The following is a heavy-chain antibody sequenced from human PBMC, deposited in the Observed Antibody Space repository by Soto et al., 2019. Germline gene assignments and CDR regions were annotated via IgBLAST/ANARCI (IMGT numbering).Heavy chain of an antibody. V-gene: IGHV3-30*18. Sequence: GGSLRLSCAASRFTFSSYGMHWVRQAPGKGLEWVAVISYDGSNKYYADSVKGRFTISRDNSKNTLYLQMNSLRAEDTAVYYCAKDTAAAGPYYFDYWGQGTLVTVSS. CDR2: ISYDGSNK. J-gene: IGHJ4*02. D-gene: IGHD6-13*01. CDR3: AKDTAAAGPYYFDY. CDR1: RFTFSSYG.